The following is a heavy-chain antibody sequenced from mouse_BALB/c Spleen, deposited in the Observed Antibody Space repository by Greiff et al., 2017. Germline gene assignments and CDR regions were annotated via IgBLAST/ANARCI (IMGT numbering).Heavy chain of an antibody. D-gene: IGHD1-1*01. V-gene: IGHV2-2*02. CDR2: IWSGGST. CDR1: GFSLTSYG. J-gene: IGHJ3*01. Sequence: QVQLKESGPGLVQPSQSLSITCTVSGFSLTSYGVHWVRQSPGKGLEWLGVIWSGGSTDYNAAFISRLSISKDNSKSQVFFKMNSLQANDTAIYYCARNLGITTVEPFAYWGQGTLVTVSA. CDR3: ARNLGITTVEPFAY.